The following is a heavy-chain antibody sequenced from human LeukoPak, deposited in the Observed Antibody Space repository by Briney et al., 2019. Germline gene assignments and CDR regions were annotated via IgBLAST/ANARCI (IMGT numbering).Heavy chain of an antibody. J-gene: IGHJ4*02. CDR3: ASPARNSGWYYFDY. CDR2: TYYRSKWYN. V-gene: IGHV6-1*01. CDR1: GDSVSSNSAA. Sequence: SQTLSLTCAISGDSVSSNSAAWHWIRQSPSRGLEWLVRTYYRSKWYNDYAVSVKSRITINPDTSKNQFSLQLNSVTPEDTAVYYCASPARNSGWYYFDYWGQGTLVTVSS. D-gene: IGHD6-19*01.